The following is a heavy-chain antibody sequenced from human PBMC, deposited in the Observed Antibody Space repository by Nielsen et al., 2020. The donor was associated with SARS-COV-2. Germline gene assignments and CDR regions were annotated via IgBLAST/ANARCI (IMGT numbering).Heavy chain of an antibody. J-gene: IGHJ4*02. V-gene: IGHV3-11*05. CDR3: AREWAYCGGDCYTN. Sequence: GESLKISCAASGFTFSDYYMSWIRQAPGKGLEWVSYISSSSSYTNYADSVKGRFTISRDNAKNSLYLQMNSLRAEDTAVYYCAREWAYCGGDCYTNWGQGTLVTVSS. CDR1: GFTFSDYY. CDR2: ISSSSSYT. D-gene: IGHD2-21*02.